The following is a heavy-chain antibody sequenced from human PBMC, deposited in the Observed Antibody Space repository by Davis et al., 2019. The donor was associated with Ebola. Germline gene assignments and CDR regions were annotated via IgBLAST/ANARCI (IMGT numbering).Heavy chain of an antibody. Sequence: ASVKVSCKASGYTFTSYYMHWVRQAPGQGLEWMGIINPSGGSTSYAQKFQGRVTMTRDTSTSTVYMELSSLRSEDTAVYYCARNIAAAGTPGHRLDYWGQGTLVTVSS. CDR3: ARNIAAAGTPGHRLDY. CDR1: GYTFTSYY. J-gene: IGHJ4*02. D-gene: IGHD6-13*01. V-gene: IGHV1-46*01. CDR2: INPSGGST.